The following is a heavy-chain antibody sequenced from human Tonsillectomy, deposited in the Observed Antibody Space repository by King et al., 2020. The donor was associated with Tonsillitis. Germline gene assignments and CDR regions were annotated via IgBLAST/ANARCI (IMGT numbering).Heavy chain of an antibody. V-gene: IGHV1-18*01. J-gene: IGHJ6*03. CDR2: ISTYNGNT. Sequence: QLVQSGAEVEKPGASVKVSCKASGYTFTNYGITWVRQAPGQGLEWMGWISTYNGNTNYARKLQGRITMTTDTSTSTAYMELRSLRSDDTALYYCATYNFYYYMEVWGKGTTVTVSS. CDR3: ATYNFYYYMEV. CDR1: GYTFTNYG.